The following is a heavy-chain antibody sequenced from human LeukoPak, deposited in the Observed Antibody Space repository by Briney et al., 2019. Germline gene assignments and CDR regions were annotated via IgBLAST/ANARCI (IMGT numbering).Heavy chain of an antibody. J-gene: IGHJ4*02. D-gene: IGHD2/OR15-2a*01. CDR2: MNPNSGNT. Sequence: GWMNPNSGNTGYAQKFQGRVTMTRNTSISTAYMELSSLRSEDTAVYYCARGRISRGIDYWGQGTLVTVSS. V-gene: IGHV1-8*01. CDR3: ARGRISRGIDY.